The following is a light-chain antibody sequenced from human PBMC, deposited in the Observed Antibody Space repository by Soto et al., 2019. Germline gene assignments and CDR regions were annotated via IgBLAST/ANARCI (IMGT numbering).Light chain of an antibody. V-gene: IGLV2-11*01. CDR3: CSYAGRYTV. J-gene: IGLJ2*01. Sequence: QSALTQPRSVSGSPGQSVTISCTGTSSDVGSYNYISWYQQHPGKAPKFIIYDVTKRPSGVPDRFSGSKSGNTASLTISGLQAEDEADYYCCSYAGRYTVFGGGTKLTVL. CDR1: SSDVGSYNY. CDR2: DVT.